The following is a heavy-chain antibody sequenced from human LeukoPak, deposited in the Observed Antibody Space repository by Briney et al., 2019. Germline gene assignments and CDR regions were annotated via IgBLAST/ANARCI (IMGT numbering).Heavy chain of an antibody. CDR1: GFTFSDYY. V-gene: IGHV3-11*01. J-gene: IGHJ4*02. CDR2: ISSSGSTK. CDR3: VRSGILTGYFAY. D-gene: IGHD3-9*01. Sequence: GGSLRLSCAASGFTFSDYYMSWIRQAPGRGLEWVLYISSSGSTKYYADSVKGRFTISRDNAKNSLFLQMNSLRAEDTALYYCVRSGILTGYFAYWGQGTLVTVSS.